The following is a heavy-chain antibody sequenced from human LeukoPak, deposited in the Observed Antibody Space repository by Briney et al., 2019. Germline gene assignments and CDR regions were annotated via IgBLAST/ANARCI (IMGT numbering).Heavy chain of an antibody. Sequence: RPSETLSLTCAVYGGSFSGYYWSWIRQPPGKGLEWIGEINHSGSTNYNPSLKSRVTISVDTSKNQFSLKLSSVTAADTAVYYCARGYYYGSGSPRDIAAAEYYYYGMDVWGKGTTVTVSS. CDR3: ARGYYYGSGSPRDIAAAEYYYYGMDV. CDR2: INHSGST. D-gene: IGHD3-10*01. J-gene: IGHJ6*04. CDR1: GGSFSGYY. V-gene: IGHV4-34*01.